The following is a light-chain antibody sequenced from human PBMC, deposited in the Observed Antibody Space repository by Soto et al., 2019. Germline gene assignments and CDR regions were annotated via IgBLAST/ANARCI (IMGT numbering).Light chain of an antibody. V-gene: IGKV4-1*01. J-gene: IGKJ3*01. CDR3: PQYYNIPLS. CDR2: WSS. CDR1: QSVLYSSNNRNY. Sequence: DIVMTQSPDSLAVSLGERATRNCKSSQSVLYSSNNRNYLAWYQQKPGQPPKLLIYWSSTRESGVPDRFSGSGSGTDLTLTISSLRDEDWSVYYCPQYYNIPLSLGPCTKVDI.